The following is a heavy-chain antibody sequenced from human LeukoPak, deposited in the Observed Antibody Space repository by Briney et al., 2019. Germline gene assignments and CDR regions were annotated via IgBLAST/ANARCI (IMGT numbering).Heavy chain of an antibody. Sequence: ASVKVSCKASGYTLTDYYMHWVRQAPGQGLEWMGWINPNSGDTNYAQHFQGRVTMTRDTSISTAYMELSRLTSDDTAIYYCARDWRGSYFPDFWGQGTLVTVSS. D-gene: IGHD1-26*01. CDR3: ARDWRGSYFPDF. CDR1: GYTLTDYY. V-gene: IGHV1-2*02. J-gene: IGHJ4*02. CDR2: INPNSGDT.